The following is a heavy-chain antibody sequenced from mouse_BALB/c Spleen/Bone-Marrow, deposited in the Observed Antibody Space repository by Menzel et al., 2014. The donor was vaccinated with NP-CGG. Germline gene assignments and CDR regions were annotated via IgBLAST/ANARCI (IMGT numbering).Heavy chain of an antibody. V-gene: IGHV5-6-5*01. D-gene: IGHD2-4*01. J-gene: IGHJ2*01. CDR3: ARDDYDDQNYFDY. Sequence: VQLVESGGGLVKPGGSLKLSCAASGFTFSSYAMSWVRQTPEKRLEWVASISSGGSTYYPDSVKGRFTISRDNARNILYLQMSSLRSEDTAMYYCARDDYDDQNYFDYWGQGTTLTVFS. CDR2: ISSGGST. CDR1: GFTFSSYA.